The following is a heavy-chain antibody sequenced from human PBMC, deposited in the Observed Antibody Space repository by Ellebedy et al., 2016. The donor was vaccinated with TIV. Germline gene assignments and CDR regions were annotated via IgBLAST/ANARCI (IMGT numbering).Heavy chain of an antibody. CDR3: TRDWSVDTAKAAGY. Sequence: GESLKISCTASGFTFGDYAMSWFRQAPGKGLEWVGFIRSKAYGGTTEYAASVKGRFTISRDDSKSIAYLQMNSLKTEDTAVYYCTRDWSVDTAKAAGYWGQGTLVTVSS. J-gene: IGHJ4*02. CDR1: GFTFGDYA. D-gene: IGHD5-18*01. V-gene: IGHV3-49*03. CDR2: IRSKAYGGTT.